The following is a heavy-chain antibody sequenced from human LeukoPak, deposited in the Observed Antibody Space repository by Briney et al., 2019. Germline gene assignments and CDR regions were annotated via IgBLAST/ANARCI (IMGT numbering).Heavy chain of an antibody. D-gene: IGHD2-8*01. V-gene: IGHV4-59*01. Sequence: SETLSLTCTVSSGSIRYFYWNWIRQPPGKGLEWVGYIHYTGSTNYNPSLKSRVTISVDTSKNQFSLKLSSVTAADTAVDYCATYTNRLHYWGQGTLVTVSS. J-gene: IGHJ4*02. CDR1: SGSIRYFY. CDR2: IHYTGST. CDR3: ATYTNRLHY.